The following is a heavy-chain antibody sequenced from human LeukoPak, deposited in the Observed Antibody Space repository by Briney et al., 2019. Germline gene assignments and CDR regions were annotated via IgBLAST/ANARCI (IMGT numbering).Heavy chain of an antibody. D-gene: IGHD3-16*01. CDR2: ITDSGRKT. V-gene: IGHV3-23*01. Sequence: GGSLRLSCAASGLTFSNYAMNWVRQASGKGLEWVSGITDSGRKTYYADSVKGRFSISRDNSKNTVYLQMSDLRAEDTAVYYCARLTSIIGLGGPNYWGQGTLVTVSS. CDR3: ARLTSIIGLGGPNY. CDR1: GLTFSNYA. J-gene: IGHJ4*02.